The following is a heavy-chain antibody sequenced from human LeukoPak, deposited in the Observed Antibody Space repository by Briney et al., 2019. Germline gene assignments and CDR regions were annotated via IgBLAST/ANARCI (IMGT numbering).Heavy chain of an antibody. CDR1: GFTVSSNY. CDR2: IYSGGST. J-gene: IGHJ3*02. D-gene: IGHD5-12*01. CDR3: AKDMGYSGYDHHDAFDI. V-gene: IGHV3-53*01. Sequence: GGSLRLSCAASGFTVSSNYMSWVRQAPGKGLEWVSIIYSGGSTYYADSVKGRFTISRDNSKNTLYLQMNSLRAEDTAVYYCAKDMGYSGYDHHDAFDIWGQGTMVTVSS.